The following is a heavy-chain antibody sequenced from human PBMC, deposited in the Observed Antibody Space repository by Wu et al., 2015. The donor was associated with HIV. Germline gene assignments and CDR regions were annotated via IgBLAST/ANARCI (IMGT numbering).Heavy chain of an antibody. CDR3: ARGSSPRLYGGNSDLDY. CDR1: GYTFTGYY. D-gene: IGHD4-23*01. J-gene: IGHJ4*02. V-gene: IGHV1-2*02. CDR2: INPNSGGT. Sequence: QVQLVQSGAEVKKPGASVKVSCKASGYTFTGYYMHWVRQAPGQGLEWMGWINPNSGGTNYAQKFQGRVTMTRDTSISTAYMELSRLRSDDTAVYYCARGSSPRLYGGNSDLDYWGQGTLVTVSS.